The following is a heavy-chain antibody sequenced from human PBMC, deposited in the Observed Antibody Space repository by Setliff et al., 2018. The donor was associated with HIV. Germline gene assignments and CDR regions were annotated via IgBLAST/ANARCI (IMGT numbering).Heavy chain of an antibody. Sequence: SETLSLTCTVSGGSISTSRYYWGWIRQPPGKGLEWIGSINYRGNAYYNPSLKSRAAISVDTSKNQISLKLSSVTAADTAVYYCASLDGSESPYIYYYYMDVWGKGTAVTVSS. CDR1: GGSISTSRYY. CDR3: ASLDGSESPYIYYYYMDV. J-gene: IGHJ6*03. D-gene: IGHD3-10*01. V-gene: IGHV4-39*01. CDR2: INYRGNA.